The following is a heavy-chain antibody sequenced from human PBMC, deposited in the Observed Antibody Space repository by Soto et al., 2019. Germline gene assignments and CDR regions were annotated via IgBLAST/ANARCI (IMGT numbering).Heavy chain of an antibody. CDR2: ISSSSSYI. Sequence: GGSLRLSCAASGFTFSSYSMNWVRQAPGKGLEWVSSISSSSSYIYYADSVKGRFTISRDNAKNSLYLQMNSLRAEDTAVYYCAREEHTAMVTSPWFDPWGQGTLVTVSS. CDR3: AREEHTAMVTSPWFDP. V-gene: IGHV3-21*01. J-gene: IGHJ5*02. CDR1: GFTFSSYS. D-gene: IGHD5-18*01.